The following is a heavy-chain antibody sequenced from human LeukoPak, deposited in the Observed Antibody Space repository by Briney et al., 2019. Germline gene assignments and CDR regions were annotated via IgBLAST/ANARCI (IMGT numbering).Heavy chain of an antibody. CDR3: ARDRSITIFGVVIPDY. V-gene: IGHV1-18*01. CDR2: ISAYNGNT. J-gene: IGHJ4*02. Sequence: ASVKVSCKASGYTSTSYGISWVRQAPGQGLEWMGWISAYNGNTNYAQKLQGRVTMTTDTSTSTAYMELRSLRSDDTAVYYCARDRSITIFGVVIPDYWGQGTLVTVSS. D-gene: IGHD3-3*01. CDR1: GYTSTSYG.